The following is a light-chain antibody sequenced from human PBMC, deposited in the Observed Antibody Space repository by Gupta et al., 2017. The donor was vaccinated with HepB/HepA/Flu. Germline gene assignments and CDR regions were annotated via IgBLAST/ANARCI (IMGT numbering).Light chain of an antibody. CDR3: AAWDDSRSGHVV. V-gene: IGLV1-47*01. CDR1: SPNIGSNY. Sequence: QSVLTQPPSASGTPGQRVPISCSGSSPNIGSNYVYWYQQLPGTAPKLLIYRNKQRPSGVPDRFSGSKSGTSASLAISGLRSEDEADYYCAAWDDSRSGHVVFGGGTKLTVL. J-gene: IGLJ2*01. CDR2: RNK.